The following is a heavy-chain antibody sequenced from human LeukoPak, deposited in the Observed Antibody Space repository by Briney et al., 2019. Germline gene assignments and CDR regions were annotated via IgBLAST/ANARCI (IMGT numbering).Heavy chain of an antibody. Sequence: ASVKVSCKASGGTFSSYAISWVRQAPGQGLEWMGGIIPIFGTANYAQKFQGRVTITTDESTSTAYMELSSLRSEDTAVYYCAISQGTYYYDSSDPITTYRSLDYWGQGTLVTVSS. CDR2: IIPIFGTA. D-gene: IGHD3-22*01. CDR3: AISQGTYYYDSSDPITTYRSLDY. CDR1: GGTFSSYA. J-gene: IGHJ4*02. V-gene: IGHV1-69*05.